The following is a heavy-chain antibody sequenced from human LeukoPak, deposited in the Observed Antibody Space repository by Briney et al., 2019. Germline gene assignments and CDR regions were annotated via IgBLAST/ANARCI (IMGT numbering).Heavy chain of an antibody. Sequence: PAGRSLRLSCAASGFIFSSYAMHWVRQAPGKGLEWVAVISYDGSNKYYADSVKGRFTISRDNSKNTLYLQMNSLRDEDMAVYYCATPGGRGGYLGGGDYFDYWGQGTLVIVSS. CDR3: ATPGGRGGYLGGGDYFDY. J-gene: IGHJ4*02. CDR1: GFIFSSYA. CDR2: ISYDGSNK. D-gene: IGHD1-26*01. V-gene: IGHV3-30-3*01.